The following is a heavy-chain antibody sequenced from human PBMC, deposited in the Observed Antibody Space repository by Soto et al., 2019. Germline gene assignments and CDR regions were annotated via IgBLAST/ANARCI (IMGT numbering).Heavy chain of an antibody. CDR2: IYYSGST. Sequence: SETLSLTCTVSGGSISSYYWSWIRQPPGKGLEWIGYIYYSGSTNYNPSLKSRVTISVDTSKNQFSLKLSSVTAADTAVYYCARCSRGGGPYYFDYWGQGTLVTVSS. J-gene: IGHJ4*02. CDR1: GGSISSYY. CDR3: ARCSRGGGPYYFDY. V-gene: IGHV4-59*01. D-gene: IGHD2-15*01.